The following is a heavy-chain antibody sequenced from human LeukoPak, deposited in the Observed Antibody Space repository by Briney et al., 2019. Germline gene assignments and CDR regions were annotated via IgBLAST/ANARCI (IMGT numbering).Heavy chain of an antibody. D-gene: IGHD3-22*01. CDR3: AKGGYYDSTGYLYFFDY. Sequence: GGSLRLSCAASGFTFSSYEMNWVRQAPGKGLEWVSAISGTGEVPYYADSVKGRFTISRDNSKNALFVQMDSLRAEDTAVYYCAKGGYYDSTGYLYFFDYWGQGTQVTVSS. J-gene: IGHJ4*02. V-gene: IGHV3-23*01. CDR1: GFTFSSYE. CDR2: ISGTGEVP.